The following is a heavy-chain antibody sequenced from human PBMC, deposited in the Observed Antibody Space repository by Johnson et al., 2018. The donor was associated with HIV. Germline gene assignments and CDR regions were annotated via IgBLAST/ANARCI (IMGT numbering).Heavy chain of an antibody. D-gene: IGHD3-10*01. Sequence: EVQLVESGGGLVQPGRSLRLSCAASRFSFDDYAMHWVRQAPGKGLEWVSGISWNSGSIGYVDSVKGRFTVSRDNAENSLYLQMNSLRTEDTALYYCAKDRYSDGSGAGSDAFDMWGQGTMVTVSS. CDR3: AKDRYSDGSGAGSDAFDM. CDR2: ISWNSGSI. CDR1: RFSFDDYA. J-gene: IGHJ3*02. V-gene: IGHV3-9*01.